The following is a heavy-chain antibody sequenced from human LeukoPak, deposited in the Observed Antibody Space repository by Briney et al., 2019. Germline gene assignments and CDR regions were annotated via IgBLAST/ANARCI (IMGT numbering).Heavy chain of an antibody. CDR3: ARDGYDSSGYYYNSFDY. D-gene: IGHD3-22*01. J-gene: IGHJ4*02. CDR1: GYSISSGYY. V-gene: IGHV4-38-2*02. CDR2: IYHSGST. Sequence: SETLSLTCTVSGYSISSGYYWGWIRQPPGKGLEWIGSIYHSGSTYYNPSLKSRVTISVDTSKNQFSLKLSSVTAADTAVYYCARDGYDSSGYYYNSFDYWGQGTLVTVSS.